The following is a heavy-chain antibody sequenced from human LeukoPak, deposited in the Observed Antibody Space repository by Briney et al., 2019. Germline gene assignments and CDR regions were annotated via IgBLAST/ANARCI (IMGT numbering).Heavy chain of an antibody. V-gene: IGHV3-23*01. CDR2: VSGTGVTK. CDR3: ASKGLSGRYFWLGFDP. J-gene: IGHJ5*02. CDR1: GFTFNSYA. Sequence: GGSLRLSCAASGFTFNSYAMGWVRQAPGKGLEWVSLVSGTGVTKYYADSVRGRFTISRDNSKNTLYLQMNSLRADDTAVYYCASKGLSGRYFWLGFDPWGQGTLVTVSS. D-gene: IGHD1-26*01.